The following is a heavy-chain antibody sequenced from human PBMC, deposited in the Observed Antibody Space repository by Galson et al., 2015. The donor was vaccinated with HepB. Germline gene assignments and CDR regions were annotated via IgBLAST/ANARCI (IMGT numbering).Heavy chain of an antibody. V-gene: IGHV3-64D*06. D-gene: IGHD3-3*01. J-gene: IGHJ6*02. Sequence: SLRLSCAASGFTFSSYAMHWVRQAPGKGLEYVSAISSNGGSTYYADSVKGRFTISRDNSKNTLYLQMSSLRAEDTAVYYCVKETYYDFWSGYYSYYYYGMDVWGQGTTVTVSS. CDR1: GFTFSSYA. CDR2: ISSNGGST. CDR3: VKETYYDFWSGYYSYYYYGMDV.